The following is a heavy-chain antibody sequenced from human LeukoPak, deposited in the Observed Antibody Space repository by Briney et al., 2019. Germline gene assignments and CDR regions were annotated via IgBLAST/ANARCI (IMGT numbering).Heavy chain of an antibody. CDR1: GGTFSSYA. CDR2: IIPILGTA. Sequence: SVKVSCKASGGTFSSYAISWVRQAPGQGLEWMGGIIPILGTANYAQKFQGRVTITTDESTSTAYMELSSLRSEDTAVYYCAREVVVVPAPHYYMDVWGKGTTVTVSS. V-gene: IGHV1-69*05. J-gene: IGHJ6*03. CDR3: AREVVVVPAPHYYMDV. D-gene: IGHD2-2*01.